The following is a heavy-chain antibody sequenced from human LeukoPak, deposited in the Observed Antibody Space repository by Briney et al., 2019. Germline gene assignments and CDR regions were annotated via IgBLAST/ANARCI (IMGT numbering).Heavy chain of an antibody. CDR2: ISADGSVT. CDR1: GFTFSRYW. CDR3: ATAVGDSSRMGFNH. Sequence: GGSLRLSCADSGFTFSRYWMHWVRQTPGKGLVWVSCISADGSVTRYADSVKGRFTISRDNTKSTLYLQMHSLRAEDTAVYYCATAVGDSSRMGFNHWFQGTLVTVSS. J-gene: IGHJ5*02. D-gene: IGHD3-22*01. V-gene: IGHV3-74*01.